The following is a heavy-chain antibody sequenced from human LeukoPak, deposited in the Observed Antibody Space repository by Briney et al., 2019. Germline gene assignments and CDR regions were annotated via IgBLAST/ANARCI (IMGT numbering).Heavy chain of an antibody. J-gene: IGHJ4*02. Sequence: ASVKVSCKASGYTFTCYGISWVRQAPGQGLEWMGWISAYNGNTNYAQKLQGRVTMTTDTSTSTAYMELRSLRSDDTAAYYCARVLDILTGYYIDYWGQGTLVTVSS. CDR3: ARVLDILTGYYIDY. CDR2: ISAYNGNT. V-gene: IGHV1-18*01. CDR1: GYTFTCYG. D-gene: IGHD3-9*01.